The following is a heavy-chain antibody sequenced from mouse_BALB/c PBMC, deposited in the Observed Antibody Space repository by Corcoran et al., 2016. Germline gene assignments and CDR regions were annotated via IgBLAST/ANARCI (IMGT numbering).Heavy chain of an antibody. CDR3: ARDADGYVYYYAMDY. Sequence: EVQLPQSGPELVKPGASVTMYCKASGYTFTSYAMHWVKQKPGQGLEWIGYINPYNDGTKYNEKFKGKATLTSDKSSSTGYMELSSLTSEDSAVYYCARDADGYVYYYAMDYWGQGPSVTVS. CDR2: INPYNDGT. J-gene: IGHJ4*01. V-gene: IGHV1S136*01. D-gene: IGHD2-3*01. CDR1: GYTFTSYA.